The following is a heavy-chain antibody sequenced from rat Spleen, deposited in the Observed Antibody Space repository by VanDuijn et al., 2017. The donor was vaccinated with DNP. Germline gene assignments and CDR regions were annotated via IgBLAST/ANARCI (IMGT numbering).Heavy chain of an antibody. Sequence: QVQLKESGPGLVQPSQTLSLTCTVSGFSLTNYAVGWVRQPPGKGLEWIAAISSGENTYYNPALKSRLSISRDTSKSQVFLKMNSLQTEDTAIYLCTREDYCNYIYSFAFWGQGTLVTVSS. CDR3: TREDYCNYIYSFAF. V-gene: IGHV2S12*01. D-gene: IGHD1-2*01. J-gene: IGHJ3*01. CDR1: GFSLTNYA. CDR2: ISSGENT.